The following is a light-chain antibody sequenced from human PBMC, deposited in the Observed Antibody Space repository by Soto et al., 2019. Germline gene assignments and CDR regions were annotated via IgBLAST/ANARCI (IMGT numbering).Light chain of an antibody. J-gene: IGKJ1*01. Sequence: DIQMTQSPSSLSASGGDRVTSTCRASQTISIFLNWYQQKPGKAPKLLIYGASTLQGGVPSRFSGGGSGTDFTLTISRLQPEDFATYYCQRSYGSPPWTFGQGTKVDIK. CDR1: QTISIF. CDR2: GAS. V-gene: IGKV1-39*01. CDR3: QRSYGSPPWT.